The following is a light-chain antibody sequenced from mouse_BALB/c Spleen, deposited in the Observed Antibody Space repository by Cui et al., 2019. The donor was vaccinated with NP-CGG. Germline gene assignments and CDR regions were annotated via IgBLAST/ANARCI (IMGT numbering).Light chain of an antibody. J-gene: IGLJ1*01. V-gene: IGLV1*01. CDR1: TGAVTTNSY. Sequence: QAVVTQESAPTTSPGETVTLTCRSSTGAVTTNSYANWVQEKPDHLFTGLIGGTNNRVPGVPARFSGSLIGDKAALTITGAQTEDEAIYFCALWYSNHWVFGGGTKLTVL. CDR2: GTN. CDR3: ALWYSNHWV.